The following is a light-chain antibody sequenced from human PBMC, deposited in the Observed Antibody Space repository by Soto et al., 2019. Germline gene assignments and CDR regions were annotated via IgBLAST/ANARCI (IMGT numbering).Light chain of an antibody. CDR2: TNN. Sequence: QSVLTQPPSASGSPGQSGTVSCSGISSNIGSNTVNWYQQLPGTAPKLLIYTNNQRPSGVRDRFSGSRSGTSASLAISGLQSEDEADYYCAAWDDSLNGFVFGTGTKVTVL. CDR1: SSNIGSNT. CDR3: AAWDDSLNGFV. J-gene: IGLJ1*01. V-gene: IGLV1-44*01.